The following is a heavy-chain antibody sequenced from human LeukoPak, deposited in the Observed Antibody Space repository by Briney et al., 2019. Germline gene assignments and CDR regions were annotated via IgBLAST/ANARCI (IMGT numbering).Heavy chain of an antibody. V-gene: IGHV1-2*02. CDR1: GYTFTGYY. D-gene: IGHD3-10*01. CDR3: ARDYGHYGSGSYPDNWFDP. CDR2: INPNSGGT. Sequence: ASVKVSCKASGYTFTGYYMHWVRQVPGQGLEWMGWINPNSGGTNYPQKFQGRVTMTRDTSISTAYMELSRLRSDDTAVYYCARDYGHYGSGSYPDNWFDPWGQGTPVSVSS. J-gene: IGHJ5*02.